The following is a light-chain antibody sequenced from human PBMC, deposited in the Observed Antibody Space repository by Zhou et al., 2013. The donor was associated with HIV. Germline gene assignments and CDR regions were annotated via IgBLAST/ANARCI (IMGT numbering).Light chain of an antibody. CDR2: DTS. CDR1: QSVSGSY. V-gene: IGKV3-20*01. CDR3: QHYGNKPPIT. J-gene: IGKJ5*01. Sequence: EIVLTQSPGTLSLSPGERATLSCRASQSVSGSYLAWYQQKPGQAPRLLIYDTSSRATGIPDRFSGSGSGTDFTLTISRLEPEDFAIYYCQHYGNKPPITFGQGTRLEIK.